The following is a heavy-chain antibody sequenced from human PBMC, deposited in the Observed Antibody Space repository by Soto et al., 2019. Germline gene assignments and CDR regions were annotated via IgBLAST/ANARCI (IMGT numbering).Heavy chain of an antibody. CDR1: GCTFSSYA. V-gene: IGHV3-23*01. CDR2: ISGSGCST. D-gene: IGHD2-8*02. CDR3: AKAGGLVVILISWDY. J-gene: IGHJ4*02. Sequence: GGSLRLSCASSGCTFSSYAMIWVRHAPGKGLELVSAISGSGCSTYYADSVKGRFTISRDNSKNTLYLQMNSLRAEDTAVYYCAKAGGLVVILISWDYWGQGTLVTVSS.